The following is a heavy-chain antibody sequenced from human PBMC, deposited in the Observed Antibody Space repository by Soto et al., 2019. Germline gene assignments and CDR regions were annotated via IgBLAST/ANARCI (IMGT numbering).Heavy chain of an antibody. D-gene: IGHD5-18*01. Sequence: QVQLQQWGAGLLKPSETLSLTCAVYGGSFSGYYWSWISQPPGKGLEWIGESNHVGNTNYNPSLESRVSMSVGPSKNQFSSGLTSVTAADTAVYYCARVLIAGVTTDWGQGTLVIVSS. V-gene: IGHV4-34*01. J-gene: IGHJ4*02. CDR2: SNHVGNT. CDR3: ARVLIAGVTTD. CDR1: GGSFSGYY.